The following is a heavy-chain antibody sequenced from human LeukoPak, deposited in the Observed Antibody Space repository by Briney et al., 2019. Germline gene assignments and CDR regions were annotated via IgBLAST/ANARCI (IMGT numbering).Heavy chain of an antibody. CDR2: IIPIFGTA. CDR3: ARGSDNTNWFDP. Sequence: SVKVSCKASGGTFSSYAISWVRQAPGQGLEWMGGIIPIFGTANYAQKFQGRVTITADESTSTAYMELSSLRSEDTAVYYRARGSDNTNWFDPWGQGTLVTVSS. V-gene: IGHV1-69*01. CDR1: GGTFSSYA. J-gene: IGHJ5*02. D-gene: IGHD3-10*01.